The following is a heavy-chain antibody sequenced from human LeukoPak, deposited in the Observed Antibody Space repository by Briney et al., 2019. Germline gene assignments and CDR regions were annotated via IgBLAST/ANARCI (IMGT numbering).Heavy chain of an antibody. D-gene: IGHD3-3*01. CDR3: ARERKITIFGVACDY. Sequence: ASVKVSCMASGYTFTGYYIHWVRQAPGQGLEWMGRINPNGGGTNYAQKFQGRVTMTSDTSISTAYMELSRLRSDDTAVYYCARERKITIFGVACDYWGQGTLVTVSS. CDR1: GYTFTGYY. V-gene: IGHV1-2*06. J-gene: IGHJ4*02. CDR2: INPNGGGT.